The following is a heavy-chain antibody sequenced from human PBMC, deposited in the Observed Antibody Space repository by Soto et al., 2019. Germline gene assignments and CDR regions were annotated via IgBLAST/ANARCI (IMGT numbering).Heavy chain of an antibody. CDR2: IVVGSGNT. D-gene: IGHD2-15*01. J-gene: IGHJ6*02. CDR3: AAPKYCSGGSCYPSYYYGMDV. V-gene: IGHV1-58*01. Sequence: SVKVSCKASGFTFTSSAVQWVRQARGQRLEWIGWIVVGSGNTNYAQKFQERVTITRVMSTSTAYMELSSLRSEDTAVYYCAAPKYCSGGSCYPSYYYGMDVWGQGTTVTVSS. CDR1: GFTFTSSA.